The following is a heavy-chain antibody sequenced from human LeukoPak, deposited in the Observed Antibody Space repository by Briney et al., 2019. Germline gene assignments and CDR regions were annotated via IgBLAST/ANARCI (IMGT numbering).Heavy chain of an antibody. J-gene: IGHJ6*04. Sequence: GGSLRLSCAASGFTFSSYEMNWVRQAPGKGLEWVSYISSSGSTIYYADSVKGRFTISRDNAKNSLYLQMNSLRAEDTAVYYCARALMARGGYYYYCMDVWGKGTTVTISS. D-gene: IGHD5-24*01. CDR2: ISSSGSTI. CDR1: GFTFSSYE. CDR3: ARALMARGGYYYYCMDV. V-gene: IGHV3-48*03.